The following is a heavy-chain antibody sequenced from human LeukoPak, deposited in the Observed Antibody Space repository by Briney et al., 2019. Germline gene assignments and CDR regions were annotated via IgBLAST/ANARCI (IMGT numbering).Heavy chain of an antibody. V-gene: IGHV3-64*01. Sequence: RSLRLSCAASGFTFSSYGMHWVRQAPGKGLEYVSAISSNGGSTYYANSVKGRFTISRDNSKNTLYLQMGSLRAEDMAVYYCARARIVGATDYWGQGTLVTVSS. CDR3: ARARIVGATDY. CDR1: GFTFSSYG. J-gene: IGHJ4*02. D-gene: IGHD1-26*01. CDR2: ISSNGGST.